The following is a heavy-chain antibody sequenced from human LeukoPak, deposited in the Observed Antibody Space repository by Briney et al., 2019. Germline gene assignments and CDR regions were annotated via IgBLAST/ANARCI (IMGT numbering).Heavy chain of an antibody. V-gene: IGHV3-33*06. Sequence: GGSLGLSCAASGFTFSSYAMSWVRQAPGKGLEWVAVIWYDGSNKYYADSVKGRFTISRDNSKNTLYLRMNSLRAEDTAVYYCAKDFAAERGRDYYYYMDVWGKGTTVTVSS. D-gene: IGHD3-16*01. CDR3: AKDFAAERGRDYYYYMDV. CDR1: GFTFSSYA. J-gene: IGHJ6*03. CDR2: IWYDGSNK.